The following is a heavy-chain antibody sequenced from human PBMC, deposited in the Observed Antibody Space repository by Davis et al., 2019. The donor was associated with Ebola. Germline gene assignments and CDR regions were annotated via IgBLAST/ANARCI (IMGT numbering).Heavy chain of an antibody. D-gene: IGHD3-9*01. CDR2: SYPVDSET. CDR1: GYTFTSYW. Sequence: GESLKISCTGSGYTFTSYWMPWVRYAPGKGLEWVGSSYPVDSETTYSPSHQGQATISVDKSICTAYLRWSSLKASDTATYYCTRRNDIFTGYQIERRFDYWGQGTLVTVPS. CDR3: TRRNDIFTGYQIERRFDY. V-gene: IGHV5-51*01. J-gene: IGHJ4*02.